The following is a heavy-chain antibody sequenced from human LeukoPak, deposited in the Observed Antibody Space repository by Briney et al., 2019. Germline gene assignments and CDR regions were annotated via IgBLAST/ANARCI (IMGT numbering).Heavy chain of an antibody. CDR3: ARDLEYSSSSSDPDY. Sequence: GASVKVSCEASGYTYITHGISWVRQAPGQGLEWMGWISAYNGNTNYAQKLQGRVTMTTDTSTSTAYMELRSLRSDDTAVYYCARDLEYSSSSSDPDYWGQGTLVTVSS. D-gene: IGHD6-6*01. J-gene: IGHJ4*02. CDR1: GYTYITHG. V-gene: IGHV1-18*01. CDR2: ISAYNGNT.